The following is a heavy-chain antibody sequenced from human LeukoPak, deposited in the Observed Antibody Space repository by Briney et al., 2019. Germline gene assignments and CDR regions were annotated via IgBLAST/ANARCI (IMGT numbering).Heavy chain of an antibody. CDR2: IYYSGST. J-gene: IGHJ4*02. V-gene: IGHV4-39*07. CDR3: ASLGGGSENIDFDY. Sequence: PSETLSLTCTVSGGSISSSSYYWGWIRQPPGKGLEWIGSIYYSGSTYYNPSLKSRVTISVDTSKNQFSLKLSSVTAADTAVYYCASLGGGSENIDFDYWGQGTLVTVSS. D-gene: IGHD2-15*01. CDR1: GGSISSSSYY.